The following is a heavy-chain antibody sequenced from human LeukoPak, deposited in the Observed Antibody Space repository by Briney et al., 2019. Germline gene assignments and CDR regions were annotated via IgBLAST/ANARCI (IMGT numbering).Heavy chain of an antibody. D-gene: IGHD4-17*01. CDR2: MNPNSGNT. CDR3: ARGSTVSDY. CDR1: GYIFTDYY. V-gene: IGHV1-8*03. J-gene: IGHJ4*02. Sequence: ASVKVSCKASGYIFTDYYMHWVRQAPGQGLEWMGWMNPNSGNTGYAQKFQGRVTITRNTSISTAYMELSSLRSEDTAVYYCARGSTVSDYWGQGTLVTVSS.